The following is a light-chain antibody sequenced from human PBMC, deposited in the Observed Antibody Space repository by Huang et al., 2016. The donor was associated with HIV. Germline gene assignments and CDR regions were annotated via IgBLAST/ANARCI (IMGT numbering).Light chain of an antibody. J-gene: IGKJ2*01. CDR2: GAS. CDR1: PSVSRY. V-gene: IGKV3-15*01. CDR3: QQYNNKWYT. Sequence: EIVMTQSPPTLSVSPGERATLSCRASPSVSRYLPWYQQKPGQAPRLLIYGASTRATGTPARFSGSGSGTEFTLTISSLQSEDFAVYYCQQYNNKWYTFGQGTKLEIK.